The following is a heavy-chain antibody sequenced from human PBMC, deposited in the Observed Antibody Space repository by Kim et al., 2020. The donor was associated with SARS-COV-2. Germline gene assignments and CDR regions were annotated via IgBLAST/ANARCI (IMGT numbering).Heavy chain of an antibody. J-gene: IGHJ4*02. V-gene: IGHV1-2*04. CDR3: ARAHSSGYYYYFDY. D-gene: IGHD3-22*01. Sequence: AQKFQSWVTMPRDTSISTAYMELSRLRSDDTAVYYCARAHSSGYYYYFDYWGQGTLVTVSS.